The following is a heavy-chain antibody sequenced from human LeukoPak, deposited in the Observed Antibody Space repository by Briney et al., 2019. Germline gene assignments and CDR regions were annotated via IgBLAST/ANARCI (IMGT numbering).Heavy chain of an antibody. J-gene: IGHJ3*02. Sequence: SQTLSLTCTVSGDSISSGDYYWSWIRQPAGKGLEWIGRISSSGSTNYNPSLKSRVTISVDTSKNQFSLKLSSVTAADTAVYYCARRYCSNGVCYRSAFDIWGQGTMVTVSS. D-gene: IGHD2-8*01. CDR2: ISSSGST. CDR1: GDSISSGDYY. CDR3: ARRYCSNGVCYRSAFDI. V-gene: IGHV4-61*02.